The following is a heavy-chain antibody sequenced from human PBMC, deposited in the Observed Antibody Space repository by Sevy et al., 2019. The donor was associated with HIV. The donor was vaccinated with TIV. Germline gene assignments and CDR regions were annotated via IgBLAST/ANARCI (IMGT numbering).Heavy chain of an antibody. CDR3: AGRGVNGGYYFDY. V-gene: IGHV1-69*13. CDR2: IIPILGTV. CDR1: GGTFSSYG. D-gene: IGHD2-8*01. Sequence: ASVKVSCKASGGTFSSYGISWVRQAPGQGLVWLGGIIPILGTVNYAQKFQGRVTITADESTKTAYMGLSSLASEDTAVYYCAGRGVNGGYYFDYWGQETLVTVSS. J-gene: IGHJ4*02.